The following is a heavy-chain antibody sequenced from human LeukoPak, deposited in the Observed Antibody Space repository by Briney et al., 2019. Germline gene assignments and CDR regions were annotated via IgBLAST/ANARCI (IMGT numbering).Heavy chain of an antibody. CDR2: MNPNSGNT. CDR3: ARVVLGASIVRGYYFDY. CDR1: GYSFTGYD. J-gene: IGHJ4*02. V-gene: IGHV1-8*01. D-gene: IGHD1-26*01. Sequence: ASVKVSCKASGYSFTGYDVNWVRQATGQGLEWMGRMNPNSGNTGYAQKFQGRVTMTRNTSISTAYMELSSLRSEDTAVYYCARVVLGASIVRGYYFDYWGQGTLVTVSS.